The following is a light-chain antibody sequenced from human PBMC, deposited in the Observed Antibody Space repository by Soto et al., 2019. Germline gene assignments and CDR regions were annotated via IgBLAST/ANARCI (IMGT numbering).Light chain of an antibody. J-gene: IGKJ5*01. Sequence: EIVLTQFPGTLSLSPGERATLSCRASQSVSSSSLAWYQQKVGRAPRVLIYGASSRATGIPDRFSGSGSGTDFTLTITRLEPEDFAVYYCQQYGSSPRTFDQGTRLEIK. V-gene: IGKV3-20*01. CDR3: QQYGSSPRT. CDR1: QSVSSSS. CDR2: GAS.